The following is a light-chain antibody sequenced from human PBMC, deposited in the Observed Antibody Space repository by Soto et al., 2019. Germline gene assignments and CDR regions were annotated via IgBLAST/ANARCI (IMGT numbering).Light chain of an antibody. Sequence: SYELTQPPSVSVAPVKTARITCGGNNIGSKSVHWYQQKPGQAPGLVIYYDSDRPSGIPERFSGSNSGNTATLTISRVEAGDEADYYCQVWDSSSDHVVFGGGTKLTV. J-gene: IGLJ2*01. V-gene: IGLV3-21*04. CDR3: QVWDSSSDHVV. CDR1: NIGSKS. CDR2: YDS.